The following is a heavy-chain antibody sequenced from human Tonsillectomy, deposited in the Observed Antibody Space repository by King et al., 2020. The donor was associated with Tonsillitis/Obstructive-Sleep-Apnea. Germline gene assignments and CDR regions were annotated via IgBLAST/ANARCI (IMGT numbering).Heavy chain of an antibody. CDR2: IYHSGST. V-gene: IGHV4-4*02. J-gene: IGHJ6*03. CDR1: GGSISSSDW. Sequence: VQLQESGPGLVKPSGTLSLTCAVSGGSISSSDWWSWVRQPPGKGLEWIGEIYHSGSTNYNPSLKSRVTVSVDKSKNQFSLRLTSVTAADTAVYYCARERGFGDYYKYVYMDVWGIGTTITVSS. D-gene: IGHD4-17*01. CDR3: ARERGFGDYYKYVYMDV.